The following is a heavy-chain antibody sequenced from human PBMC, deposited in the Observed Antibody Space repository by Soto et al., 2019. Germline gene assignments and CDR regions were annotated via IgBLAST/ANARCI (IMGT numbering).Heavy chain of an antibody. CDR2: IYYSGST. CDR1: GGSISIYY. Sequence: SETLCLTCTVSGGSISIYYWSWMRQPPGKGLEWIGYIYYSGSTNYNPSLKSRVTISVDTSKNQFSLKLSSVTAADTAVYYCARDPKGGGYDPGMWYWGQGTLVTVSS. CDR3: ARDPKGGGYDPGMWY. J-gene: IGHJ4*02. D-gene: IGHD5-12*01. V-gene: IGHV4-59*01.